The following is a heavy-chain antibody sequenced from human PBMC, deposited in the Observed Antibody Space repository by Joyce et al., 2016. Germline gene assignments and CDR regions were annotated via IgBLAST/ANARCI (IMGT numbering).Heavy chain of an antibody. Sequence: EVQLLESGGGLLQPGGSLRLSCAASGFTFSNYEMNWVRQGPGKGLEWFSYINTSGSTIYYADSVRGRFTISRDNVKNSLYLQMNSLRAEDTAVYYCARALKWLVSFDYWGQGALVTVSS. CDR1: GFTFSNYE. CDR2: INTSGSTI. J-gene: IGHJ4*02. D-gene: IGHD6-19*01. CDR3: ARALKWLVSFDY. V-gene: IGHV3-48*03.